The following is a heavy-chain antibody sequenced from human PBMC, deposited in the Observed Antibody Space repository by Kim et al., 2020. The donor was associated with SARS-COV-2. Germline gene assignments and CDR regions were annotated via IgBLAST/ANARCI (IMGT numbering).Heavy chain of an antibody. J-gene: IGHJ6*02. CDR1: GESFTGYY. Sequence: SETLSLTCAVYGESFTGYYWSWIRQSPGAGLECIGEINHSGSTEYNSSLKSRVSISRDTSKKQFSLRVKSVTAADTAVYYCARGGIAILSNYYYALDVWGQGTTVTVSS. CDR2: INHSGST. D-gene: IGHD3-3*01. CDR3: ARGGIAILSNYYYALDV. V-gene: IGHV4-34*01.